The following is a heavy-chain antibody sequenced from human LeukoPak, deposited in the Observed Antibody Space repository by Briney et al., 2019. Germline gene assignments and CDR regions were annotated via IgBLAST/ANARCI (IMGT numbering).Heavy chain of an antibody. D-gene: IGHD6-13*01. Sequence: GGSLRLSCAASGFTFSSYAMSWVRQAPGKGLEWVSAISGSGGSTYYADSVKGRFTISRDNSKNTLYLQMNSLRAEDTAVYYCATHSSSWYCFDYWGQGTLVTVSS. CDR1: GFTFSSYA. J-gene: IGHJ4*02. V-gene: IGHV3-23*01. CDR2: ISGSGGST. CDR3: ATHSSSWYCFDY.